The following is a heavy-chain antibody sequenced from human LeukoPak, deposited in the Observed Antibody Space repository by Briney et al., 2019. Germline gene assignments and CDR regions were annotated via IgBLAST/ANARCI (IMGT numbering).Heavy chain of an antibody. CDR2: IYYSGST. V-gene: IGHV4-39*01. CDR1: GGSISSGGYY. J-gene: IGHJ4*02. D-gene: IGHD3-22*01. Sequence: SETLSLTCTVSGGSISSGGYYWGWIRQPPGTGLEWIGSIYYSGSTYYNPSLKSRVTISVDTSKNQFSLKLSSVTAADTAVYYCAAYYYDSSGPYFDYWGQGTLVTVSS. CDR3: AAYYYDSSGPYFDY.